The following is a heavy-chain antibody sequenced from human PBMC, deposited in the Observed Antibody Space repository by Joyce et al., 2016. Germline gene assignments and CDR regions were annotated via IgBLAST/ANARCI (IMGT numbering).Heavy chain of an antibody. Sequence: QVQLVEYGGGVVQPGRSLRLSCAASGFTFSTYAMHWVRQAPGEGLEWVGVISYDGSSQFYTDSVKGRFTLSRDNFNNTLYLQMNSLTTEDTALYYCARDSDSSGWLGWFDPWGQGTQVTVSS. CDR2: ISYDGSSQ. J-gene: IGHJ5*02. D-gene: IGHD6-19*01. CDR1: GFTFSTYA. V-gene: IGHV3-30*19. CDR3: ARDSDSSGWLGWFDP.